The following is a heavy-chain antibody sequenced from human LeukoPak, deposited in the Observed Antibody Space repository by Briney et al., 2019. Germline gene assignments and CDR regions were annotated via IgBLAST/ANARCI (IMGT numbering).Heavy chain of an antibody. V-gene: IGHV1-8*01. CDR3: ARGQNGWWEYFDY. J-gene: IGHJ4*02. CDR1: GYTFTIYD. D-gene: IGHD6-19*01. Sequence: ASVKVSCKASGYTFTIYDINWVRQATRQGLEWMGWMNPNSGNTGYAQKFQGRVTMTRNTSISTAYMELSRLRSDDTAVYYCARGQNGWWEYFDYWGQGTLVTVSS. CDR2: MNPNSGNT.